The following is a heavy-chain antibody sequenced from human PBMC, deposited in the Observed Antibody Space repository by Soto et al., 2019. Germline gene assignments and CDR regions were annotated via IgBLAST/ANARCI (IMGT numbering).Heavy chain of an antibody. J-gene: IGHJ4*02. D-gene: IGHD2-2*01. CDR1: GFTFSSYA. V-gene: IGHV3-23*01. CDR3: AKGRSGPTSCTDY. Sequence: PGGSLRLSCAASGFTFSSYAMTWVRQAPGKGLEWVSVISNSDGSTYYADSVKGRFTISRDNSKNTLYLQMNSLRADDTAIYYWAKGRSGPTSCTDYWGQGTLITVSS. CDR2: ISNSDGST.